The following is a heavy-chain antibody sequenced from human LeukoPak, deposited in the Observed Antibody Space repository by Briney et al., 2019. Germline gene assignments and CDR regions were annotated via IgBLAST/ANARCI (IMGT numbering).Heavy chain of an antibody. J-gene: IGHJ4*02. CDR1: GGSFSGYY. V-gene: IGHV4-34*01. CDR3: ARAKWLVRNFDY. CDR2: INHSGST. D-gene: IGHD6-19*01. Sequence: PSETLPLTCAVYGGSFSGYYWTWIRQPPGKGLEWIGEINHSGSTNYNPSLKSRVTISVDTSKNQFSLNLSSVTAADTAVYYCARAKWLVRNFDYWGQGTLVTVSS.